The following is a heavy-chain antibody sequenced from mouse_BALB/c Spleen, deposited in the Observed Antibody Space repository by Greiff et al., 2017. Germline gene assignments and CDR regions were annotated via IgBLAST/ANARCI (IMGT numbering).Heavy chain of an antibody. CDR3: TRESSSGYRDAMDY. CDR2: ISSGGSYT. V-gene: IGHV5-6-4*01. D-gene: IGHD3-1*01. J-gene: IGHJ4*01. CDR1: GFTFSSYT. Sequence: EVKLVESGGGLVKPGGSLKLSCAVSGFTFSSYTMSWVRQPPEKSLEWVATISSGGSYTYYPDSVKGRFTISRDNAKNTLYLQMSSQKSEDTVMYYCTRESSSGYRDAMDYWGQGTSVTVSS.